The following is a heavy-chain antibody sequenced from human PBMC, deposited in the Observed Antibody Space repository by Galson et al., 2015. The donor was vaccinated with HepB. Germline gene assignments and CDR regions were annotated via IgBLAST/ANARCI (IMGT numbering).Heavy chain of an antibody. CDR3: ARAPVPFTIFGVVYFDY. V-gene: IGHV3-30-3*01. Sequence: SLRLSCAASGFTFSSYAMHWVRQAPGKGLEWVAVISYDGSNKYYADSVKGRFTISRDNSKNTLYLQMNSLRAEDTAVYYCARAPVPFTIFGVVYFDYWGQGTLVTVSS. J-gene: IGHJ4*02. D-gene: IGHD3-3*01. CDR1: GFTFSSYA. CDR2: ISYDGSNK.